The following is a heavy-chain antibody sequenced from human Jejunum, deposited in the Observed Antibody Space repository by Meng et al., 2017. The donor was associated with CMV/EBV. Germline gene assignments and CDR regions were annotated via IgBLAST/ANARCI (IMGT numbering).Heavy chain of an antibody. D-gene: IGHD6-19*01. CDR2: IDNRGST. Sequence: HLQEVGPGLVRPSQTLSLPCTASGGSISSGDFCWSWIRQPPGKGLEWIGYIDNRGSTYYNPSLTSRVTVSMDTSKNQFSLKLTSVTAADTAVYYCARGYSSGWYYFHYWGQGTLVTVSS. J-gene: IGHJ4*02. V-gene: IGHV4-30-4*01. CDR3: ARGYSSGWYYFHY. CDR1: GGSISSGDFC.